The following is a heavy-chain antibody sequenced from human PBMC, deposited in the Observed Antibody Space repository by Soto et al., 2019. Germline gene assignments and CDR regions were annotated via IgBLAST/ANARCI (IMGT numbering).Heavy chain of an antibody. CDR2: ISTSSNYI. J-gene: IGHJ3*02. V-gene: IGHV3-21*01. Sequence: EVQLVESGGGLVKPGGSLRLSCAASGFTFSSYSMIWVRQAPGKGLEWVSCISTSSNYIFYGDSVKGRFTISRDNAKKSLYLQRNSLRAEDTAVYYCARDTGYSSGQVPESFDIWGQGTMVTVSS. CDR1: GFTFSSYS. D-gene: IGHD6-19*01. CDR3: ARDTGYSSGQVPESFDI.